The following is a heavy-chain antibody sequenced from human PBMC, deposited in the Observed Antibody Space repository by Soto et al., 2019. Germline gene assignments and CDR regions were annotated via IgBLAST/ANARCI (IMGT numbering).Heavy chain of an antibody. CDR2: IWYDGSEK. V-gene: IGHV3-33*01. D-gene: IGHD6-19*01. CDR3: ARDRPAVAGKYYYYYGLDV. Sequence: QVHLVESGGGVVQPGRSLRLSCAASGSTFSRNGMHWVRQAPGKGLEWVAVIWYDGSEKYYADSVKGRFTISRDNSKNTLYLQRNSLRAEDTAVYYCARDRPAVAGKYYYYYGLDVWGQGTTVTVSS. J-gene: IGHJ6*02. CDR1: GSTFSRNG.